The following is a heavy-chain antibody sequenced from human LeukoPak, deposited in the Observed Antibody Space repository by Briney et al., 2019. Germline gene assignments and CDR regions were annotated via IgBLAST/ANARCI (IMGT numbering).Heavy chain of an antibody. CDR2: IYYSGST. J-gene: IGHJ5*02. Sequence: SQTLSLTCTVSGGSISSGGYYWSWLRQHPGQGLEWIGYIYYSGSTYYNPSLKSRVTISVDTSKNQFSLKLSSVTAADTAVYYCARVSGPSWFDPWGQGTLVTVSS. CDR3: ARVSGPSWFDP. V-gene: IGHV4-31*03. D-gene: IGHD5-12*01. CDR1: GGSISSGGYY.